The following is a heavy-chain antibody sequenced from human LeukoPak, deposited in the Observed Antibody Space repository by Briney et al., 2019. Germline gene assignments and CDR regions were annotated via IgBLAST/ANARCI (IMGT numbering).Heavy chain of an antibody. Sequence: GASVKVSCKASGYTFTGYYIHWVRQAPGQGLDWMGWINPNSGGTRYAQKFQGRVTMTRDTSISTAYMELSSLRSEDTAVYYCAREAAPAAIGYYGMDVWGQGTTVTVSS. CDR2: INPNSGGT. V-gene: IGHV1-2*02. J-gene: IGHJ6*02. CDR3: AREAAPAAIGYYGMDV. CDR1: GYTFTGYY. D-gene: IGHD2-2*02.